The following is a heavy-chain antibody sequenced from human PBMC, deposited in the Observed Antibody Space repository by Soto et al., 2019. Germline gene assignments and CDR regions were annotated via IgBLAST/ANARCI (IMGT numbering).Heavy chain of an antibody. J-gene: IGHJ4*02. D-gene: IGHD3-22*01. V-gene: IGHV3-66*01. CDR3: ARTGSGYFFYFDY. CDR1: GFTVSSNY. CDR2: IYSGDST. Sequence: GGSLRLSCAASGFTVSSNYMSWVRQAPGKGLEWVSVIYSGDSTYYADSVKGRFTISRDNSKNTLYLQMNSLRAEDTAVYYCARTGSGYFFYFDYWGQGTPVTVSS.